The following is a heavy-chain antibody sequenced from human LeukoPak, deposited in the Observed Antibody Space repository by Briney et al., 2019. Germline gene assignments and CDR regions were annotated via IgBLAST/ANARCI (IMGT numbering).Heavy chain of an antibody. CDR2: IGLDGSEK. J-gene: IGHJ3*02. CDR3: ARGAGIAVAAYDAFDI. D-gene: IGHD6-19*01. V-gene: IGHV3-7*02. Sequence: GGSLRLSCAASGFTLSSYWMSWVRQAPGKGLEWVANIGLDGSEKYYVDSVKGRFTISRDNSKNTLYLQMNSLRAEDTAVYYCARGAGIAVAAYDAFDIWGQGTMVTVSS. CDR1: GFTLSSYW.